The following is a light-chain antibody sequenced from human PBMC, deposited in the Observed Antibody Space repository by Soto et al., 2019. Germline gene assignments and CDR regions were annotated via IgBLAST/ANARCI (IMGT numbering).Light chain of an antibody. Sequence: QSVLTQPASVSGSPGQSITISCTGTSSDVGGYNYVSWYQQHPGKAPKLMIYDVSHRPSGISNRFSGSKSGNTASLTISGLQAEDEADYYCSSYASSSTLEVVFGGGTKLTVL. J-gene: IGLJ2*01. V-gene: IGLV2-14*03. CDR1: SSDVGGYNY. CDR2: DVS. CDR3: SSYASSSTLEVV.